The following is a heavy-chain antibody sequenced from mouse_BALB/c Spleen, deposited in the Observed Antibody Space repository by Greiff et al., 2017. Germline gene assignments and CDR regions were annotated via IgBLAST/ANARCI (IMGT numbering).Heavy chain of an antibody. CDR2: ISSGSSTI. J-gene: IGHJ1*01. CDR1: GFTFSSFG. Sequence: VMLVESGGGLVQPGGSRKLSCAASGFTFSSFGMHWVRQAPEKGLEWVAYISSGSSTIYYADTVKGRFTISRDNPKNTLFLQMTSLRSEDTAMYYCARYDGYYWYFDVWGAGTTVTVSS. D-gene: IGHD2-3*01. CDR3: ARYDGYYWYFDV. V-gene: IGHV5-17*02.